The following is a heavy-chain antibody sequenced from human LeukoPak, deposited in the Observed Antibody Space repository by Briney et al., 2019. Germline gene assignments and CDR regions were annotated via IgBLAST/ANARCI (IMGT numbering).Heavy chain of an antibody. D-gene: IGHD2-2*01. J-gene: IGHJ5*02. V-gene: IGHV1-24*01. CDR3: ATVLYQLLYNWFDP. CDR2: FDPEDGET. CDR1: GYTLTELS. Sequence: ASVKVSCKVSGYTLTELSMHWVRQAPGKGLEWMGGFDPEDGETIYAQKFQGRVTMTEDTSTDTAYMELSSLRSEDTAVYYCATVLYQLLYNWFDPWGQGTLVSVSS.